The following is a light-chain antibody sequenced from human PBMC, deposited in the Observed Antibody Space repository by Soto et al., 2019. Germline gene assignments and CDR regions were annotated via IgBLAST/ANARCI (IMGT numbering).Light chain of an antibody. CDR2: GAS. CDR1: QTVSSSS. J-gene: IGKJ2*01. V-gene: IGKV3-20*01. CDR3: QHYGNSPLYT. Sequence: EIVLTQSPGTLSLSPGERATLSCRASQTVSSSSLAWYQQRPGQAPRLLFFGASSRATGVPDRFSGSGSGTDFTLSISRLEPEDFAVYYCQHYGNSPLYTFGQGTKLEIK.